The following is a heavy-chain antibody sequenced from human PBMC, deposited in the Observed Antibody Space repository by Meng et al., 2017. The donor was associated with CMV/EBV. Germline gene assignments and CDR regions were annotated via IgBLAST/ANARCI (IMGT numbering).Heavy chain of an antibody. Sequence: SVKVSCKTSGGTFSSYTISWVRQAPGQGLEWMGRIIPILGIANYAQKFQGRVTITADKSTSTAYMELSSLRSEDKAVYYCARSYYDSSGYYAYWGQGTLVTVSS. CDR3: ARSYYDSSGYYAY. CDR2: IIPILGIA. J-gene: IGHJ4*02. V-gene: IGHV1-69*02. CDR1: GGTFSSYT. D-gene: IGHD3-22*01.